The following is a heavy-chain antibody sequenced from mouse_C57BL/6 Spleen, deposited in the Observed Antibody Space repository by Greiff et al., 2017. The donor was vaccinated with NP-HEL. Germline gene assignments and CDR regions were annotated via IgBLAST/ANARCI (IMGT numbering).Heavy chain of an antibody. D-gene: IGHD1-1*01. Sequence: EVHLVESEGGLVQPGSSMKLSCTASGFTFSDYYMAWVRQVPEKGLEWVANINYDGSSTYYLDSLKSRFIISRDNAKNILYLQMSSLKSEDTATYYCARGGFYYGSSYAMDYWGQGTSVTVSS. CDR1: GFTFSDYY. CDR3: ARGGFYYGSSYAMDY. V-gene: IGHV5-16*01. CDR2: INYDGSST. J-gene: IGHJ4*01.